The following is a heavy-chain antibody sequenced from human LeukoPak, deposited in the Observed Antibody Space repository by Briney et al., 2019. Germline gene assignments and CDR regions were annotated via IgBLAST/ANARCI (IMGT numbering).Heavy chain of an antibody. CDR3: ARDSSGSFDYYYYYMDV. V-gene: IGHV3-7*01. CDR2: IKQDGSEK. Sequence: GGSLRLSCAASGFTFSSYWMSWVRQAPGKGREWVANIKQDGSEKYYVDSVKGRFTISRDNAKNSLYLQMNSLRAEDTAVYYCARDSSGSFDYYYYYMDVWGXGTTVTVSS. J-gene: IGHJ6*03. CDR1: GFTFSSYW. D-gene: IGHD1-26*01.